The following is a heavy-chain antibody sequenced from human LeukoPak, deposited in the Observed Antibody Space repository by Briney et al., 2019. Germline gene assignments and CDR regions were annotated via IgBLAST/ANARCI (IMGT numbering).Heavy chain of an antibody. D-gene: IGHD1-26*01. CDR1: GDSISTYY. CDR3: ARTTGSGRYYYYYMDV. CDR2: INHSGST. Sequence: SETLSLTCSVSGDSISTYYWSWIRQPPGKGLEWIGEINHSGSTNYNPSLKSRVTISVDTSKNQFSLKLSSVTAADTAVYYCARTTGSGRYYYYYMDVWGKGTTVTISS. V-gene: IGHV4-34*01. J-gene: IGHJ6*03.